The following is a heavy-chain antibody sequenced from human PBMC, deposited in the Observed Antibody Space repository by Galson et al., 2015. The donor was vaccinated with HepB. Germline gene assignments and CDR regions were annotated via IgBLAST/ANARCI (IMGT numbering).Heavy chain of an antibody. CDR2: INPTSGGT. V-gene: IGHV1-2*02. D-gene: IGHD1-26*01. CDR3: ARRISGSYPDY. J-gene: IGHJ4*02. Sequence: SVKVSCKASGYTFTDYYMHWGRQAPGQGLEWMGWINPTSGGTNYAQKFQGRVTMTRDTSISTAYMELSRLRSDDTAVYYCARRISGSYPDYWGQGTLVTVSS. CDR1: GYTFTDYY.